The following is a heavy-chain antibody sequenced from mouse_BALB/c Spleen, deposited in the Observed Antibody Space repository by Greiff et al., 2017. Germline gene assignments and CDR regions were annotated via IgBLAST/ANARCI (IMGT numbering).Heavy chain of an antibody. V-gene: IGHV5-12-1*01. CDR1: GFAFSSYD. D-gene: IGHD2-14*01. CDR2: ISSGGGST. CDR3: ARHRYGDYYAMDY. Sequence: EVKLVESGGGLVKPGGSLKLSCAASGFAFSSYDMSWVRQTPEKRLEWVAYISSGGGSTYYPDTVKGRFTISRDNAKNTLYLQMSSLKSEDTAMYYCARHRYGDYYAMDYWGQGTSVTVSS. J-gene: IGHJ4*01.